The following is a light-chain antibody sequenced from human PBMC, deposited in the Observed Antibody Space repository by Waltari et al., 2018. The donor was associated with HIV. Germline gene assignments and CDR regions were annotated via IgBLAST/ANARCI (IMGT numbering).Light chain of an antibody. J-gene: IGLJ2*01. CDR1: SSDVATYKL. CDR2: EVS. V-gene: IGLV2-23*02. CDR3: CSYVSNVI. Sequence: QSDLTQPASVSGSPGQSITISCTRTSSDVATYKLVSWYQQHPGKAPKLMIYEVSKRPSGVSDRFSGSKSGDTASLTISGLQAEDEADYYCCSYVSNVIFGGGTKLTVL.